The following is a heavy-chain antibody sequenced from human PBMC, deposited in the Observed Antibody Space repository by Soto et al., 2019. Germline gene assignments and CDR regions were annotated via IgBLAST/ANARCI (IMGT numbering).Heavy chain of an antibody. Sequence: EVQLLESGGGWGQPGGSLRLSCAASGFTLDTFVMSWVRQVAGKGLEWVSTVTASGGRAYYADSVKGRFTISRDNSKNTLYLQMSSLGVEDTALYYCALHLGQNYYAMDVWGLGTTVTVAS. CDR3: ALHLGQNYYAMDV. CDR1: GFTLDTFV. CDR2: VTASGGRA. J-gene: IGHJ6*02. V-gene: IGHV3-23*01.